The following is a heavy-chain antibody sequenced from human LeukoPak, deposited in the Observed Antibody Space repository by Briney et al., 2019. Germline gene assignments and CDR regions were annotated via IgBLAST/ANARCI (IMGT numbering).Heavy chain of an antibody. CDR3: ARGPGAGIAAAALSN. Sequence: SETLSLTCTVSGGSISSYYWSWIRQPPGKGLEWIGYIYYSGSTNYNPSLKSRVTISVDTSKNQFSLKLSSVTAADTAVYYCARGPGAGIAAAALSNWGQGTLVTVSS. J-gene: IGHJ4*02. CDR1: GGSISSYY. D-gene: IGHD6-13*01. V-gene: IGHV4-59*01. CDR2: IYYSGST.